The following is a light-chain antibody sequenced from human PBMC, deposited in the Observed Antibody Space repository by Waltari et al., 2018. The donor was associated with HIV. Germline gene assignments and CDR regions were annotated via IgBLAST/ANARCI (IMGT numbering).Light chain of an antibody. CDR3: QQRSKWPPLT. CDR2: DAS. J-gene: IGKJ4*01. Sequence: EIVLTQSPATLSLSPGERATVSCRASQSVSSYLAWYQQKPGQAPRLLIYDASNRATGIPARFSGSGSGTDFTLTISSLEPEDFAVYYCQQRSKWPPLTFGGGTKVEIK. CDR1: QSVSSY. V-gene: IGKV3-11*01.